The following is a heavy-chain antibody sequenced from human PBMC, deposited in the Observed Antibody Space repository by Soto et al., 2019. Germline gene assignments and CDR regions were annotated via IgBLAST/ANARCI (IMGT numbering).Heavy chain of an antibody. CDR1: GGTFSTYA. CDR3: ARLGYTGNYFDY. CDR2: IIPIFGTA. D-gene: IGHD6-13*01. Sequence: ASVKVSCKASGGTFSTYAISWVRQAPGQGLEWVGGIIPIFGTANYAQKFQGRVTITADESTSTAYMELSSLRSEDTAVYYCARLGYTGNYFDYWGQGTLVTVSS. V-gene: IGHV1-69*13. J-gene: IGHJ4*02.